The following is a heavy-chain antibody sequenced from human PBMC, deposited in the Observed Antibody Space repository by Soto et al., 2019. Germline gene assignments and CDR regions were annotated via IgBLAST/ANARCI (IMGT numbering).Heavy chain of an antibody. CDR2: ISSSSSYI. J-gene: IGHJ4*02. D-gene: IGHD6-13*01. CDR1: GFTFSSYS. CDR3: ARFSGAGIYYFDY. Sequence: EVQLVESGGGLVKPGGSLRLSCAASGFTFSSYSMNWVRQAPGKGLEWVSSISSSSSYIYYADSVKGRFTISRDNAKNSLYLQMNSLRAEDTAVYYCARFSGAGIYYFDYWGQGTLVTVSS. V-gene: IGHV3-21*01.